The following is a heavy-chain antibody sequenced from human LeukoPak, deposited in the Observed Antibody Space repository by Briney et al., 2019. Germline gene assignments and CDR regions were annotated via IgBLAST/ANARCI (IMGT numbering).Heavy chain of an antibody. CDR2: IIPIFGTA. Sequence: AASVKVSCKASGGTFSSYAISWVRQAPGQGLEWMGGIIPIFGTANYAQKFQGRVTITADESTSTAYMELSSLRSEDTAVYYCARGTYSGSYYVLDYWGQGTLVTVSS. J-gene: IGHJ4*02. CDR3: ARGTYSGSYYVLDY. CDR1: GGTFSSYA. V-gene: IGHV1-69*13. D-gene: IGHD1-26*01.